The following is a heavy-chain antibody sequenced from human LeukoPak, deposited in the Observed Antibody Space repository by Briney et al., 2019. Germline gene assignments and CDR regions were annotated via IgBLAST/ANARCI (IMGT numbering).Heavy chain of an antibody. V-gene: IGHV3-53*03. J-gene: IGHJ4*02. Sequence: GGSLRLSCAASGFTASSNYMSWVRQAPGKGLEWVSVIYSGGSTYYADSVKGRFTISRDNSKNTLYLQRNSLRAEDTTVYYFARAEYRRNSYDYWGQGTLVTVSS. D-gene: IGHD2-2*02. CDR1: GFTASSNY. CDR2: IYSGGST. CDR3: ARAEYRRNSYDY.